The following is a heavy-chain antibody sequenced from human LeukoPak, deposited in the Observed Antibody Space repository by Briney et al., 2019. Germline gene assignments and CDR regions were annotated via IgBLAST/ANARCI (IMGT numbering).Heavy chain of an antibody. V-gene: IGHV4-39*07. CDR2: IYYSGST. Sequence: SETLSLTCTVSGGSISSTSYYWGWIRQPPGKGLEWIGSIYYSGSTYYNPSLKSRVTISVDTSKNQFSLKLKSVTAADSAIYYCARAYYGSSGHYFDSWGQGTLVTVSS. CDR3: ARAYYGSSGHYFDS. D-gene: IGHD3-22*01. CDR1: GGSISSTSYY. J-gene: IGHJ4*02.